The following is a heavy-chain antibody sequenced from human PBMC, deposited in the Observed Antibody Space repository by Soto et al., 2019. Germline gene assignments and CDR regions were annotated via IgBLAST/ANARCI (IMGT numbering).Heavy chain of an antibody. V-gene: IGHV4-4*07. CDR3: ARVKYYGHGAFDI. CDR1: VGSIISYY. CDR2: GYTTGST. Sequence: SGTLSLTCTHSVGSIISYYWCWIRQADGKGVEWIGRGYTTGSTNYSRSLKSRVTMSVDTSKNQFSLKLSSVTAADTDVYYCARVKYYGHGAFDIWGQGTMVTVSS. D-gene: IGHD3-10*01. J-gene: IGHJ3*02.